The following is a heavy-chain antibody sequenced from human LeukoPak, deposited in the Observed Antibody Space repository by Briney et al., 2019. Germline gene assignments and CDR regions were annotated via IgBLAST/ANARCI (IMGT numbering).Heavy chain of an antibody. Sequence: PSETLSLTCTVSGGSISSGSYYWSWIRQPAGKELEWIGRIYTSGSTNYNPSLKSRVTMSVDTSKNQFSLKLSSVTAADTAVYYCAREAAALGIWGQGTMVTVSS. CDR2: IYTSGST. V-gene: IGHV4-61*02. CDR3: AREAAALGI. D-gene: IGHD6-13*01. CDR1: GGSISSGSYY. J-gene: IGHJ3*02.